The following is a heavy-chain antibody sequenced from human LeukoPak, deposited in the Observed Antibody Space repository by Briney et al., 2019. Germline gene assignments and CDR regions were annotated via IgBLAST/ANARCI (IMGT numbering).Heavy chain of an antibody. CDR2: IYHSGST. Sequence: SETLSLTCTVSGYSISNGYYWGWIRQPPGKGLEWIGSIYHSGSTFYNSSLKSRVTLSVDTSKNQFSLKLKSVTAADTAVYYCARVLDYYGSGSYGGDYWGQGTLVTVSS. V-gene: IGHV4-38-2*02. CDR3: ARVLDYYGSGSYGGDY. CDR1: GYSISNGYY. D-gene: IGHD3-10*01. J-gene: IGHJ4*02.